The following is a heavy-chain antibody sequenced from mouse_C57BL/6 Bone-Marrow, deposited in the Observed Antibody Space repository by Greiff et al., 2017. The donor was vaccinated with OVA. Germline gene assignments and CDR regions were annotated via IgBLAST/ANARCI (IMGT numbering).Heavy chain of an antibody. CDR3: ARSRDGYYFYYFDY. Sequence: QVQLQQPGAELVKPGASVKLSCKASGYTFTSYWMHWVKQRPGQGLEWIGMIHPNSGSTNYNEKFKSKATLTVDKSSSTAYMQLSSLTSEDSAVYYCARSRDGYYFYYFDYWGQGTTLTVSS. D-gene: IGHD2-3*01. CDR2: IHPNSGST. CDR1: GYTFTSYW. V-gene: IGHV1-64*01. J-gene: IGHJ2*01.